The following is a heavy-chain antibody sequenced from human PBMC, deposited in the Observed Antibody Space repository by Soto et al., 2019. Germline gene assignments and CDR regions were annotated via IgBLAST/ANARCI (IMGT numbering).Heavy chain of an antibody. CDR2: IIPLFGTP. V-gene: IGHV1-69*08. CDR1: GGTFSNHL. Sequence: QVQLVQSGAEVKKPGSSVNVSCKASGGTFSNHLISWVRQAPGQGLEWMGTIIPLFGTPNYAQKLQGRVTLSADRATSTAYMELSSLRSDDTAVYYCASGSLYGSGSYPVDYWGQGTLVTVSS. D-gene: IGHD3-10*01. CDR3: ASGSLYGSGSYPVDY. J-gene: IGHJ4*01.